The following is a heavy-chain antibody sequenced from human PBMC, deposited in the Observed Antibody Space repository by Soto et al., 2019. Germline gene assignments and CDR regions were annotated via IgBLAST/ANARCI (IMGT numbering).Heavy chain of an antibody. CDR3: ARVTIITMIVVAIDY. J-gene: IGHJ4*02. D-gene: IGHD3-22*01. V-gene: IGHV4-30-4*01. CDR2: IYYSGST. Sequence: QVQLQESGPGLVKPSQTLSLTCTVSGGSISSGDYYWSWIRQPPGKGLEWIGYIYYSGSTYYNPYLKSRVTISVDTSKNQFSLKLSSVTAADTAVYYCARVTIITMIVVAIDYWGQGTLVTVSS. CDR1: GGSISSGDYY.